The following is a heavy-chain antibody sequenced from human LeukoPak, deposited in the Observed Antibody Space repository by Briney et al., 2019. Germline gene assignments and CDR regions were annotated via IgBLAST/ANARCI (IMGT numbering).Heavy chain of an antibody. D-gene: IGHD3-22*01. V-gene: IGHV1-2*02. CDR2: IDPDSGVT. CDR1: GYTFTAYY. CDR3: AREYYDTSGTKYAFDI. Sequence: ASVKVSCKASGYTFTAYYVHWVRQAPGQGLEWMGCIDPDSGVTKSAQRFQGRVTMTRDTSISTASMELSRLRSDDTAVYFCAREYYDTSGTKYAFDIWGQGTMVTVSS. J-gene: IGHJ3*02.